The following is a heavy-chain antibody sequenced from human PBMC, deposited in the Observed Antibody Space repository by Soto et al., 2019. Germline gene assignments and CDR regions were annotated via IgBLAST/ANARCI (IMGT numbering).Heavy chain of an antibody. CDR1: GGSFSGYY. D-gene: IGHD3-22*01. CDR3: ASSYYYDSSGYHYTRKPFDY. J-gene: IGHJ4*02. Sequence: PSETLSLTCAVYGGSFSGYYWSWIRQPPGKGLEWIGEINHSGSTNYNPSLKSRVTISVDTSKNQFSLKLSSVTAADTAVYYCASSYYYDSSGYHYTRKPFDYWGQGTLVTVSS. CDR2: INHSGST. V-gene: IGHV4-34*01.